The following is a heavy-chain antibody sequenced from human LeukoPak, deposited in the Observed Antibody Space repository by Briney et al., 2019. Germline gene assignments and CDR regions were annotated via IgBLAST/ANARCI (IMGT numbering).Heavy chain of an antibody. D-gene: IGHD3-22*01. CDR2: INHSGST. V-gene: IGHV4-34*01. CDR1: GGSFSGYY. CDR3: ARVSGTMIVENFDY. J-gene: IGHJ4*02. Sequence: EPSETLSLTCAVYGGSFSGYYWSWIRQPPGKGLEWIGEINHSGSTNYNPSLKSRVTISVDTSKNQFSLKLSSVTAADTAVYYCARVSGTMIVENFDYWGQGTLVTVSS.